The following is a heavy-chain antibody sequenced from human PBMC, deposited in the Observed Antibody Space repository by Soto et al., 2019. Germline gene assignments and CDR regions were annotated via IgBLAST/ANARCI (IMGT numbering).Heavy chain of an antibody. V-gene: IGHV4-39*01. J-gene: IGHJ6*02. Sequence: QLQLQESGPGLVRPSETLSLTCTVSGGSISSSGYYWGWIRQPPGKGLEWIGSIYYSGSTYSNPSLKSRVTIPVDTSKNQFSLKMNSVTAADTAVYYCARHAYPDRNYYYYAMDVWGQGTTVTASS. CDR3: ARHAYPDRNYYYYAMDV. D-gene: IGHD3-16*01. CDR2: IYYSGST. CDR1: GGSISSSGYY.